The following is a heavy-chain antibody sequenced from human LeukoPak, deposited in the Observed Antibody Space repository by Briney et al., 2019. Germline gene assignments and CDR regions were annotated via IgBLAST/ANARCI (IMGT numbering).Heavy chain of an antibody. Sequence: PGGSLRLSCAASGFTFSSYSMNWVRQAPGKGLEWVSSISSSSSYIYYADSVKGRFTISRDNAKNSLYLQMNSLRAEDTAVYYCARDLVDAGNSYEDYWGQGTLVTVSS. CDR1: GFTFSSYS. CDR3: ARDLVDAGNSYEDY. V-gene: IGHV3-21*01. D-gene: IGHD4-23*01. CDR2: ISSSSSYI. J-gene: IGHJ4*02.